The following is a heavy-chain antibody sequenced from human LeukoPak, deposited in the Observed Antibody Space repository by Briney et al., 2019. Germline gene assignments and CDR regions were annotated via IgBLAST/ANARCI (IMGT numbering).Heavy chain of an antibody. Sequence: GGSLRLSCAVSGFTVISNYLSWVRQAPGKGLEWVSTIYSDDDAVYADSVQGRFTISRHSSNNTVYLQMSSLRPEDTAVYYCASHDYSNLRDKTNPPLDYWGQGTLVTVSS. V-gene: IGHV3-53*01. D-gene: IGHD4-11*01. CDR1: GFTVISNY. CDR3: ASHDYSNLRDKTNPPLDY. J-gene: IGHJ4*02. CDR2: IYSDDDA.